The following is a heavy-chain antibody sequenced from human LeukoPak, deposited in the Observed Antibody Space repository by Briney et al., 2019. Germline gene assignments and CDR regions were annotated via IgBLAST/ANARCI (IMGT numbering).Heavy chain of an antibody. CDR3: ARRMKGGGSYYYFDY. Sequence: AETLSLTCTVSGGSISSYYWSWIRQPPGKGLEWIGYIYYSGSTNYIPSLKSRVTISVDTSKNQFSLKLSSVTAADTAVYYCARRMKGGGSYYYFDYWGQGTLVTVSS. V-gene: IGHV4-59*08. CDR2: IYYSGST. J-gene: IGHJ4*02. CDR1: GGSISSYY. D-gene: IGHD1-26*01.